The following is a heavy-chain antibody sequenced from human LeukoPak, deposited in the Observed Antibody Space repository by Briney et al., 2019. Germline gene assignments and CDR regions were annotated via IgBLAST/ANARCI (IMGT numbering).Heavy chain of an antibody. CDR2: IYYSGST. V-gene: IGHV4-61*08. Sequence: SQTLSLTCAVSGGSISSGGYSWSWIRQPPGKGLEWIGYIYYSGSTNYNPSLKSRVTISVDTSKNQFSLKLSSVTAADTAVYYCAREAHMGGTFDYWGQGTLVTVSS. CDR1: GGSISSGGYS. D-gene: IGHD3-16*01. CDR3: AREAHMGGTFDY. J-gene: IGHJ4*02.